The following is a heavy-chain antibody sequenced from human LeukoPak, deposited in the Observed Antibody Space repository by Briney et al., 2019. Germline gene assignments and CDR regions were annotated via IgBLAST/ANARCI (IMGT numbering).Heavy chain of an antibody. Sequence: GGSLRLSCSASGFTFSDFGIHWVRQALGKGLEWVSFISGDGGSTYYADSVRGRFTIPRDNSKNSLYLQMNSLRPEDTAFYYCAKDILRISAPGTRGFDYWGQGTLVTVSS. D-gene: IGHD6-13*01. CDR2: ISGDGGST. CDR1: GFTFSDFG. V-gene: IGHV3-43*02. CDR3: AKDILRISAPGTRGFDY. J-gene: IGHJ4*02.